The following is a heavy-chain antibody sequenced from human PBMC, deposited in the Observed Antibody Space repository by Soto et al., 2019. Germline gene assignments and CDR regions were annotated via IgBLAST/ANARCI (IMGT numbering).Heavy chain of an antibody. V-gene: IGHV4-61*08. D-gene: IGHD6-25*01. Sequence: TSETLSLTCTVSGGSISRGGYYLTWTRQQPGRGLEWIGYIFYSGSTNYNPSLKSRVTISVDTSKNQFSLKLSSVTAADTAVYYCARPHGGSSGWDNWFDPWGQGTLVTVSS. CDR2: IFYSGST. J-gene: IGHJ5*02. CDR3: ARPHGGSSGWDNWFDP. CDR1: GGSISRGGYY.